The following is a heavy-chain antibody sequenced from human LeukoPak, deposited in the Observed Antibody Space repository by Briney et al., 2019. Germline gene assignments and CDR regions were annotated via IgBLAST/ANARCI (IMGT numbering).Heavy chain of an antibody. CDR3: ARIWFGELWRGDYYMDV. V-gene: IGHV3-64*01. Sequence: GGSLRLSCVASGFTFSSYSMHWVRQAPGKGLEYVSAITSNGGSTSYANSVRGRFTISRDNSKNTLYLQMGTLRPEDMAVYYCARIWFGELWRGDYYMDVWGKGTTVTISS. CDR2: ITSNGGST. J-gene: IGHJ6*03. D-gene: IGHD3-10*01. CDR1: GFTFSSYS.